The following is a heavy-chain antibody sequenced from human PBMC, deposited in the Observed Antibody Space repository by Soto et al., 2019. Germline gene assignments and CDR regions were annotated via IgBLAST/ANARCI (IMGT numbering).Heavy chain of an antibody. J-gene: IGHJ6*02. Sequence: QVQLVQSGAEVKKPGSSVKVSCKASGGTFSSYAISWVRQAPGQGLEWMGGIIPIPGTANYAQKFQGRVTITADESTSTAYVVLNSLRSEDTAVYYCARSQGSSTSLEIYYYYYYGMDVWGQGTTVTVSS. D-gene: IGHD2-2*01. CDR3: ARSQGSSTSLEIYYYYYYGMDV. CDR2: IIPIPGTA. V-gene: IGHV1-69*01. CDR1: GGTFSSYA.